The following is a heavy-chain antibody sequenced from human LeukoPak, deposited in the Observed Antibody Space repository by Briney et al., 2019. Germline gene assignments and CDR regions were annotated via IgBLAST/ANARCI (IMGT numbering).Heavy chain of an antibody. V-gene: IGHV1-46*01. CDR1: GYTFTSYF. CDR3: ARVGVTAATADY. D-gene: IGHD6-25*01. CDR2: INPRGGST. Sequence: AASVKVSCKASGYTFTSYFMHWVRQAPGQGPEWMGIINPRGGSTEYSHKFQGRLTMTSDTSTSTGYMELNSLRSEDTAVYFCARVGVTAATADYWGQGTLVTVSS. J-gene: IGHJ4*02.